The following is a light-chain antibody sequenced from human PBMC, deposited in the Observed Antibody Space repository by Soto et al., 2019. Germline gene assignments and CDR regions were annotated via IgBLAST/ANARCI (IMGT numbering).Light chain of an antibody. CDR2: KVS. Sequence: EVVMTQSPLSLPVTLGQPASISCRSSQSLAYIDGNTYLSWFQQRPGQSPRRLIYKVSNRESGVPNRXXGSGSGTDFTLKISRVEAEDVGVYYCMQGTHWPPYTFGQGTKLEIK. V-gene: IGKV2-30*01. J-gene: IGKJ2*01. CDR1: QSLAYIDGNTY. CDR3: MQGTHWPPYT.